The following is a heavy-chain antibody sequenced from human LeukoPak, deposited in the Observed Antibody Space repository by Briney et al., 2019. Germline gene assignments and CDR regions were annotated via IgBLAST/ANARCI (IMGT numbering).Heavy chain of an antibody. CDR2: IYWDDDK. CDR3: AHRRVGLGATPDY. V-gene: IGHV2-5*08. D-gene: IGHD1-26*01. CDR1: GGSINGYY. Sequence: TLSLTCTVSGGSINGYYWCWIRQPPGKALEWLALIYWDDDKRYSPSLKSRLTITKDTSKNQVVLTMTNMDPVDTATYYCAHRRVGLGATPDYWGQGTLVTVSS. J-gene: IGHJ4*02.